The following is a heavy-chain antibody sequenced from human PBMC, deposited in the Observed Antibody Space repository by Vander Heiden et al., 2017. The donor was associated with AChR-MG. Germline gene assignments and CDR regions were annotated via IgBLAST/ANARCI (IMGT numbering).Heavy chain of an antibody. CDR1: GDAVGIRRHY. V-gene: IGHV4-39*02. CDR2: IFYSGST. D-gene: IGHD3-16*01. CDR3: ERVWGWLQCRDDDSLDT. J-gene: IGHJ3*02. Sequence: QVQLQESGPGLVKPSEALSLTCTVSGDAVGIRRHYWGWVRQSPAQLLEWMGSIFYSGSTYYNPALENRVTIALDRSKNHFSLSLTSVTAADTAVYYCERVWGWLQCRDDDSLDTWGQGTKVTVSS.